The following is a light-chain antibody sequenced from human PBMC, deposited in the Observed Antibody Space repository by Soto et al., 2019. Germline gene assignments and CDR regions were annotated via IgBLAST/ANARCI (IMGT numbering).Light chain of an antibody. CDR2: EVS. Sequence: QSALTQPASVSGSPGQSITISCTGTSSDVGGYNYVSWYQQHSGKAPKLMIYEVSNRPSGVSNRFSGSKSGNTASLTISGLQAEDVADYYCSSYTSSRTYVFGTGTQLTVL. J-gene: IGLJ1*01. CDR3: SSYTSSRTYV. CDR1: SSDVGGYNY. V-gene: IGLV2-14*01.